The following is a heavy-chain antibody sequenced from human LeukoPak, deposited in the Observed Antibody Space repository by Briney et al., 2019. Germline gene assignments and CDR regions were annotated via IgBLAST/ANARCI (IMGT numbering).Heavy chain of an antibody. CDR2: INPNSGGT. CDR3: ARDQGGYYSSSWVSDY. J-gene: IGHJ4*02. V-gene: IGHV1-2*02. CDR1: GYTFTGYY. Sequence: ASVKVSCKASGYTFTGYYMHWVRQAPGQGLEWMGWINPNSGGTNFAQNFQGRVTMTRDTSISTAYMELSRLRSDDTAVYCCARDQGGYYSSSWVSDYRVQGRIVTVSS. D-gene: IGHD6-13*01.